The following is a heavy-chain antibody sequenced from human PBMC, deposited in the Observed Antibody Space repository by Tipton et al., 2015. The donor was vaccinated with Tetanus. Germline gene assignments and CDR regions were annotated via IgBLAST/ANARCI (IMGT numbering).Heavy chain of an antibody. D-gene: IGHD6-25*01. CDR3: ASGSALDY. V-gene: IGHV4-39*01. CDR1: GGSISTSGFY. CDR2: IYYSGGT. J-gene: IGHJ4*02. Sequence: TLSLTCTVSGGSISTSGFYWDWIRQSPTKGLEWIGNIYYSGGTHYNPSLKSRVRISIDTSKNQFSLELSSVTAADTAVYYCASGSALDYWGQGTLVTVSS.